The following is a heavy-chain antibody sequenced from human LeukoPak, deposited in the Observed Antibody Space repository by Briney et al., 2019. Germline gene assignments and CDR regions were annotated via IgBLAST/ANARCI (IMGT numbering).Heavy chain of an antibody. CDR1: GGSVRISRYY. J-gene: IGHJ4*02. Sequence: SETLSLICTLSGGSVRISRYYGGCIRRPPGKGLEWFGSFYYYGSICYNPSLGGRVTMSIDTSTNQFSMKLTSVTAADTAMYYCARDRGVPRPYYFDQWGQGTLVTVSS. CDR3: ARDRGVPRPYYFDQ. D-gene: IGHD3-10*01. CDR2: FYYYGSI. V-gene: IGHV4-39*07.